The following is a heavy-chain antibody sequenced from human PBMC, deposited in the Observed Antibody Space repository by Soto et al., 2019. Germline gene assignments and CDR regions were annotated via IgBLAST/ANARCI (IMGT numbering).Heavy chain of an antibody. V-gene: IGHV4-34*01. Sequence: SETLSLTCAVYGGSFSGYYWSWIRQPPGKGLEWIGEINHSGSTNYNPSLKSRVTISVDTSKNQFSLKLSSVTAADTAVYCCASLVPDIVDSIDYWGQGTLVTVSS. CDR3: ASLVPDIVDSIDY. J-gene: IGHJ4*02. CDR2: INHSGST. D-gene: IGHD5-12*01. CDR1: GGSFSGYY.